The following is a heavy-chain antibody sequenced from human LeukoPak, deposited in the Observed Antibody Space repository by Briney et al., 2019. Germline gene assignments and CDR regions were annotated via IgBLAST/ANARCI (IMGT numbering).Heavy chain of an antibody. J-gene: IGHJ3*02. V-gene: IGHV3-66*01. CDR3: AREGRNRDAFDI. CDR2: IYSGGST. CDR1: GFTVSSNY. D-gene: IGHD1-1*01. Sequence: GGSLRLSCAASGFTVSSNYMSWVRQAPGKGLEWDSVIYSGGSTYYADSVRGRFTISRDNSKNTLYLQMNSLRAEDTAVYYCAREGRNRDAFDIWGQGTMVTVSS.